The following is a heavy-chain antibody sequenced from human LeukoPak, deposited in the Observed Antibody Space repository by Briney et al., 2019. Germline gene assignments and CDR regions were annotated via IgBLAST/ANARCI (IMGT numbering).Heavy chain of an antibody. J-gene: IGHJ4*02. D-gene: IGHD3-22*01. V-gene: IGHV3-30*19. CDR1: GFTFSSYG. CDR2: VSYDGSNK. CDR3: ARDTDSSGYYLFDY. Sequence: PGGTLTLSCPAAGFTFSSYGMHWVRQAPGKGLEWVAVVSYDGSNKYYADSVKGRFTISRDNSKNTLYLQMNSLRAEDTAVYYCARDTDSSGYYLFDYWGQGTLVTVPS.